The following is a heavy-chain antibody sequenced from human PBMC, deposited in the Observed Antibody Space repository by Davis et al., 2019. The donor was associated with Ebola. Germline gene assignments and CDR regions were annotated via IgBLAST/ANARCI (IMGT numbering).Heavy chain of an antibody. D-gene: IGHD3-10*01. CDR2: ISGSGGST. Sequence: GESLKISCAASGFTFSSYAMSWVRQAPGKGLEWVSAISGSGGSTYYADSVKGRFTISRDNYKNTLYLQMNSLRAEDTAVYYCAKEYGSGSYFGYGDYWGQGTLLTVSS. V-gene: IGHV3-23*01. CDR3: AKEYGSGSYFGYGDY. J-gene: IGHJ4*02. CDR1: GFTFSSYA.